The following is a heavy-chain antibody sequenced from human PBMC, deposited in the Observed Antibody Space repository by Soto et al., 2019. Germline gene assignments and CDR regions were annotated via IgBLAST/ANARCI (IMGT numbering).Heavy chain of an antibody. D-gene: IGHD3-22*01. CDR2: ISCSSSTI. J-gene: IGHJ6*02. CDR3: ARDRGYYYDSNGYYGPYYYGLDV. V-gene: IGHV3-48*01. CDR1: GFALSSYS. Sequence: PGGSLRLSCAASGFALSSYSIGWVRQAPGKGLEWVSYISCSSSTIYYADSVKGRFTISRDNAKNSLYLQMNSLRAEDTAVYYCARDRGYYYDSNGYYGPYYYGLDVWGQGTTVTVSS.